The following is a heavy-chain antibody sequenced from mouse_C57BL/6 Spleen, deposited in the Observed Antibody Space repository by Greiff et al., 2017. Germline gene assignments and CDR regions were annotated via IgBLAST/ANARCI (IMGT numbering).Heavy chain of an antibody. J-gene: IGHJ2*01. Sequence: QVQLQQPGAELVKPGASVKLSCKASGYTFTSYWMQWVKQRPGQGLEWIGEIDPSDSYTNYNQKFKGKATLTVDTSSSTAYMQLSSLTSEDSAVYYCARKSNDYGSTFDYWGQGTTLTVSS. D-gene: IGHD1-1*01. CDR1: GYTFTSYW. V-gene: IGHV1-50*01. CDR2: IDPSDSYT. CDR3: ARKSNDYGSTFDY.